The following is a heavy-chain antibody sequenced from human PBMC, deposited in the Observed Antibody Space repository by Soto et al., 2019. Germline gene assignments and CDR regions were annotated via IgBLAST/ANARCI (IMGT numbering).Heavy chain of an antibody. J-gene: IGHJ4*02. D-gene: IGHD2-8*01. CDR3: VKDFRCAD. Sequence: EVQLLESGGGLVQPGGSLRLSCAASGFTFSSYAMCWVRQAPGKGLEWVSSISGDGADTYYADSVRGRFTISRDNSKNTLSLQMNSLRDEDTALYYCVKDFRCADWGQGTRVTVSS. CDR1: GFTFSSYA. V-gene: IGHV3-23*01. CDR2: ISGDGADT.